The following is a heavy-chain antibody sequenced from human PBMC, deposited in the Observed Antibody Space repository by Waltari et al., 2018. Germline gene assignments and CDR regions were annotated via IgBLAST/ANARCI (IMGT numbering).Heavy chain of an antibody. CDR1: GFNFDDYA. Sequence: EVQLVESGGGLVQPGRSLRLSCEVSGFNFDDYAMHWVRQATGKGLEWVSGISWTSDNIGYADSVKGRFTISRDNAKNSLYLQMNSLRPEDTALYYCAKGHSGSYGLKDWGQGTLVTVSS. J-gene: IGHJ4*02. V-gene: IGHV3-9*01. CDR3: AKGHSGSYGLKD. D-gene: IGHD1-26*01. CDR2: ISWTSDNI.